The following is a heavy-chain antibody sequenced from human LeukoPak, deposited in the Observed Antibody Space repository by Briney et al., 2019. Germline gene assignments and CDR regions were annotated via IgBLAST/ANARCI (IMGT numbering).Heavy chain of an antibody. CDR1: GDSVSSNSAA. J-gene: IGHJ6*03. CDR3: ARALQSRLWFGELLPSYYYMDV. D-gene: IGHD3-10*01. V-gene: IGHV6-1*01. CDR2: TYYRSKWYN. Sequence: SQTLSLTCAISGDSVSSNSAAWNWIRQSPSRGLEWLGRTYYRSKWYNDYAVSVKSRITINPDTSKNQFSLQLNSVTPEDTAVYYCARALQSRLWFGELLPSYYYMDVWGKGTTVTISS.